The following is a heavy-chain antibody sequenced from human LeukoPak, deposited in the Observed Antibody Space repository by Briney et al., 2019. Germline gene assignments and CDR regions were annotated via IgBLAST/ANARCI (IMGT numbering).Heavy chain of an antibody. Sequence: SETLSLTCTVSGGSISSSSYYWGWIRQPPGKGLEWIGSIYYSGSTYYNPSLKSRVTISVDTSKNQFSLKLSSVTAADTAVYYCARLPKSYYGGNSYVDYWGQGTLVTVSS. D-gene: IGHD4-23*01. V-gene: IGHV4-39*01. CDR2: IYYSGST. CDR3: ARLPKSYYGGNSYVDY. J-gene: IGHJ4*02. CDR1: GGSISSSSYY.